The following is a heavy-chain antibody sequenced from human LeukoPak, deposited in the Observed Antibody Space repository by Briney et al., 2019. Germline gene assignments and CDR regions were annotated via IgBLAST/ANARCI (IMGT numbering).Heavy chain of an antibody. J-gene: IGHJ4*02. D-gene: IGHD5-12*01. Sequence: SQTLSLTCAISGDSVSSNSAAWNWIRQSPSRGLEWLGRTYYRSKRYNDYAVSVKSRITINPDTSKNQFSLQLNSVTPEDTAVYYCAREPGGAEYSGYDPFDFWGQGTLVTVSS. CDR1: GDSVSSNSAA. V-gene: IGHV6-1*01. CDR3: AREPGGAEYSGYDPFDF. CDR2: TYYRSKRYN.